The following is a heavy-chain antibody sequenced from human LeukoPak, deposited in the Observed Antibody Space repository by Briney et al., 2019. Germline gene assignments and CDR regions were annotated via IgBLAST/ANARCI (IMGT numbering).Heavy chain of an antibody. Sequence: SQTVSLTCAVSGGSISSGGYYWSWLRQPPGKGLEGIGYIYHSGSTYDGPPLKSRVSISVDRSKNQFSLKLSSVTAADTAVYYCARGWTYSGSPVGALFDIWGQGTMVTVSS. J-gene: IGHJ3*02. CDR2: IYHSGST. CDR3: ARGWTYSGSPVGALFDI. V-gene: IGHV4-30-2*01. D-gene: IGHD1-26*01. CDR1: GGSISSGGYY.